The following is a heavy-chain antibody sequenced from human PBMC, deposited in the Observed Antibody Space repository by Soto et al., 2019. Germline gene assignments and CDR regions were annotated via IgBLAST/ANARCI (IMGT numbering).Heavy chain of an antibody. J-gene: IGHJ4*02. Sequence: ASVKVSCKASGGTFSSYAISWVRQAPGQGLEWMGGIIPIFGTANYAQKFQGRVTITADESTSTAYMELSSLRSEDTAVYYCASDRYPSPITMVRGVTPPLNYWGQGTLVTVSS. D-gene: IGHD3-10*01. CDR2: IIPIFGTA. CDR1: GGTFSSYA. V-gene: IGHV1-69*13. CDR3: ASDRYPSPITMVRGVTPPLNY.